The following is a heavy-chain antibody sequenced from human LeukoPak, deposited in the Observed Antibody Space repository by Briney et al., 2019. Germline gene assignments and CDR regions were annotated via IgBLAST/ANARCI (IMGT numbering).Heavy chain of an antibody. CDR2: IYPGDSDT. CDR1: GYSFTSYW. D-gene: IGHD6-19*01. J-gene: IGHJ4*02. CDR3: ARGHSSGWYQVYDY. V-gene: IGHV5-51*01. Sequence: EESLKISCKGSGYSFTSYWIGWVRPMPGKGMEWMWIIYPGDSDTRYSPSFQGQVTFSADKSISTAYLQWSSLKASDTAMYYCARGHSSGWYQVYDYWGQGTLVTVSS.